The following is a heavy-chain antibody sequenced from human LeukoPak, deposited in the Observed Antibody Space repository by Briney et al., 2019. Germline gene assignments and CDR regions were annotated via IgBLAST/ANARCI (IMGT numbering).Heavy chain of an antibody. CDR3: ARRLGVIYYYYGMDV. V-gene: IGHV1-8*02. Sequence: ASVKVSCKASGYTFTGYYMHWVRQAPGQGLEWMGWMNPNSGNTGYAQKFQGRVTMTRNTSISTAYMELSSLRSEDTAVYYCARRLGVIYYYYGMDVWGQGTTVTVSS. J-gene: IGHJ6*02. CDR2: MNPNSGNT. CDR1: GYTFTGYY. D-gene: IGHD7-27*01.